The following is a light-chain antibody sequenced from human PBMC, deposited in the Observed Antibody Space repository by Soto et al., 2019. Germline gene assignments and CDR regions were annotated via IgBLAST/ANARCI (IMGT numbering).Light chain of an antibody. V-gene: IGLV2-8*01. CDR2: EVT. CDR1: SSDVGGYNY. Sequence: QSALTQPPSASGSPGQSVTISCTGTSSDVGGYNYVSWYQQHPDKAPKLMIYEVTKRPSGVPDRFSGSKSGNTASLTVSGLQAEDEADYYCSSSVGSNNFDVFGTGTKVTVL. J-gene: IGLJ1*01. CDR3: SSSVGSNNFDV.